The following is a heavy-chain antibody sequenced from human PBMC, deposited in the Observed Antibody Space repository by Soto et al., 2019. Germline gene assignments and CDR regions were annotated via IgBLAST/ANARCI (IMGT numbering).Heavy chain of an antibody. J-gene: IGHJ4*02. V-gene: IGHV1-46*01. CDR2: INTSGGST. D-gene: IGHD3-16*01. CDR3: ASLEITGY. Sequence: QVQLVQSGAEVKKPGASVKVSCKASGYTLSSNYMVWVRQAPGQGLEWMGIINTSGGSTDYAQKFQGRLTMTRDTYTNTVYMELSRLRSEDTAVYYCASLEITGYWGQGTQVTVSS. CDR1: GYTLSSNY.